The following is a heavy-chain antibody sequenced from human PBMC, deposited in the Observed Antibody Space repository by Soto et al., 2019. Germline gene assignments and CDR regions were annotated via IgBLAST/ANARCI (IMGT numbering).Heavy chain of an antibody. J-gene: IGHJ2*01. CDR1: GGSISSGGYY. Sequence: QVQLQESGPGLVKPSQTLSLTCTVSGGSISSGGYYWSWIRQHPGKGLEWIGYIYYSWSTYYNPSRQSRFTISVDTSKNQFSLKLSSVTAADTAVYYCASGGSSRRTRRYFDLWGRGTLVTVSS. CDR2: IYYSWST. V-gene: IGHV4-31*03. D-gene: IGHD3-16*01. CDR3: ASGGSSRRTRRYFDL.